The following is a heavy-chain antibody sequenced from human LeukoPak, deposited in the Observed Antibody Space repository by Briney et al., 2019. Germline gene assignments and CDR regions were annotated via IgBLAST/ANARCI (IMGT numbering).Heavy chain of an antibody. J-gene: IGHJ4*02. Sequence: SVKISCKASGCTFSSYAISWVRQAPGQGLEWMGRIIPIFGTANYAQKFQGRVTITTDESTSTAYMELSSLRSEDTAVYYCARHQVVVVTAPFDYWGQGTLVTVSS. CDR2: IIPIFGTA. CDR1: GCTFSSYA. V-gene: IGHV1-69*05. D-gene: IGHD2-21*02. CDR3: ARHQVVVVTAPFDY.